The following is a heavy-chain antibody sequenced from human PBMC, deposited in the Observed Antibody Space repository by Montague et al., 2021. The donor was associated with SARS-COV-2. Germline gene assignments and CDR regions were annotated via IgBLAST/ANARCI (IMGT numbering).Heavy chain of an antibody. Sequence: TLSLTCTVSGGSISSGGYYWSWIRQHPGKGLEWIGYIYYSGSTYYNPSLKSRVTISVDTSKNQFSLKLSSVTAADTAVYYCARLTAGYCSGGSCYSEWDLYYYYGMDAWGQGTTVTVSS. CDR1: GGSISSGGYY. CDR3: ARLTAGYCSGGSCYSEWDLYYYYGMDA. V-gene: IGHV4-31*03. D-gene: IGHD2-15*01. J-gene: IGHJ6*02. CDR2: IYYSGST.